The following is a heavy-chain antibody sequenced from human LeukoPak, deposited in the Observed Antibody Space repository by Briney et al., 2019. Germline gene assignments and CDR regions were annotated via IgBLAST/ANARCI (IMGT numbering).Heavy chain of an antibody. J-gene: IGHJ4*02. CDR1: GYIFTSYG. D-gene: IGHD2-21*02. V-gene: IGHV1-18*01. CDR3: ARVKGGDSRDY. Sequence: ASVKVSCKASGYIFTSYGISWVRQAPGQGLEWLGWINTYNANTNYAQKLQGRVTVTTDTSTNTAYMELRSLRSGDTAVYYCARVKGGDSRDYWGQGTLVTVSS. CDR2: INTYNANT.